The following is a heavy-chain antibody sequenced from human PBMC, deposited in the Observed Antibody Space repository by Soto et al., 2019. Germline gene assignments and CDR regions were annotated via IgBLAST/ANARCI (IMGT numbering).Heavy chain of an antibody. J-gene: IGHJ6*02. CDR2: ISSSSSYI. D-gene: IGHD4-17*01. V-gene: IGHV3-21*01. CDR3: ARRPDYGGIPGYYYGMDV. Sequence: NPGGSLRLSCAASGFTFSSYSMNWVRQAPGKGLEWVSSISSSSSYIYYADSVKGRFTISRDNAKNSLYLQMNSLRAEDTAVYYCARRPDYGGIPGYYYGMDVWGQGTTVTVSS. CDR1: GFTFSSYS.